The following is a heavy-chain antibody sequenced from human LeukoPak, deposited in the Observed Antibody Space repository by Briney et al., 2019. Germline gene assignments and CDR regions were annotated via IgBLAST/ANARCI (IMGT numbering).Heavy chain of an antibody. V-gene: IGHV1-2*02. CDR2: INPDSGAT. D-gene: IGHD5-12*01. Sequence: GASVTASFKASVYTFTFFYMHWVRQPPGPGLEWMGWINPDSGATNSAPRFQGRVTLTRDTSINAVYMELMRLRSDDTAVYYCATAALYGGYDFDFWGQGTLVSVSS. CDR3: ATAALYGGYDFDF. J-gene: IGHJ4*02. CDR1: VYTFTFFY.